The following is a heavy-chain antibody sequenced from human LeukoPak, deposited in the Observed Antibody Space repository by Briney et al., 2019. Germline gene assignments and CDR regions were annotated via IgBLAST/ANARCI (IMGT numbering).Heavy chain of an antibody. Sequence: GASVKVSCKASGYTFTGYHIHWVRQAPGQGLEWMGRINPYSGDTNFAQKFQGRVTMTRDTSITTAYMDLSSLTPDDTAVYYCAIPFQEQQLVEIDYWGQGTLVTASS. D-gene: IGHD6-13*01. CDR1: GYTFTGYH. CDR2: INPYSGDT. CDR3: AIPFQEQQLVEIDY. V-gene: IGHV1-2*06. J-gene: IGHJ4*02.